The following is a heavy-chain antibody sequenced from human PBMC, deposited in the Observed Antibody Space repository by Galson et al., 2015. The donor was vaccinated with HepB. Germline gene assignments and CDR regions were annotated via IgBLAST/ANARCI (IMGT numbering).Heavy chain of an antibody. D-gene: IGHD1-7*01. CDR3: ASDSRLELRLNNYFSYGMDV. J-gene: IGHJ6*02. V-gene: IGHV1-18*01. CDR1: GYSFSNCG. CDR2: FSGYDGST. Sequence: SVKVSCKASGYSFSNCGLSWIRQAPGPGLQWLGWFSGYDGSTNYAQKFQGRVTMTADASTGTASLELRNLRSDDTAVSYCASDSRLELRLNNYFSYGMDVWTQGSAVTV.